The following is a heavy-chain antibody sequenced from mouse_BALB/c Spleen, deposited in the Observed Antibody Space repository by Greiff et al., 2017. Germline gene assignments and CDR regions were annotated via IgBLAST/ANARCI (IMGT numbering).Heavy chain of an antibody. J-gene: IGHJ3*01. CDR3: ARSVYCYGSSYEFAY. Sequence: EVQRVESGPGLVKPSQSLSLTCTVTGYSITSDYAWNWIRQFPGNKLEWMGYISYSGSTSYNPSLKSRISITRDTSKNQFFLQLNSVTTEDTATYYCARSVYCYGSSYEFAYWGQGTLVTVSA. D-gene: IGHD1-1*01. V-gene: IGHV3-2*02. CDR1: GYSITSDYA. CDR2: ISYSGST.